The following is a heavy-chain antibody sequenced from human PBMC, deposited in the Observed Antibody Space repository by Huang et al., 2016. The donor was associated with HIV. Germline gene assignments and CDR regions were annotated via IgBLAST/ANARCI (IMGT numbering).Heavy chain of an antibody. CDR2: ITASGHIT. Sequence: VTSGFDFSSYMMAWVRQAPGKGLEWISSITASGHITYYSASVVGRFYISRDNAKNTLFLRPDGLRPEDTALYYGVKWGWTGYYPVGDTWGQGTLVTVSS. J-gene: IGHJ5*02. CDR3: VKWGWTGYYPVGDT. CDR1: GFDFSSYM. D-gene: IGHD3-3*01. V-gene: IGHV3-23*01.